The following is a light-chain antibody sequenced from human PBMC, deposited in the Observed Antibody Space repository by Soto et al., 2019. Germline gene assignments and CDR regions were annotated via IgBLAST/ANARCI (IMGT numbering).Light chain of an antibody. J-gene: IGKJ1*01. Sequence: TAFTPSPGTLSLSPGARATLSCRASQSINSIYFAWYQQKPGQAPRLLIYGVSSRATGIPDRFSGSGSGTDFTLTISSLQPDDFGTYYCQQYYSSWTFGQGTKVDIK. V-gene: IGKV3-20*01. CDR1: QSINSIY. CDR3: QQYYSSWT. CDR2: GVS.